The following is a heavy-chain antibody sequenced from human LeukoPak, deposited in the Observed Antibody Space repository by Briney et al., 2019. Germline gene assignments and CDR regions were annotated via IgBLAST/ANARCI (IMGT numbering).Heavy chain of an antibody. D-gene: IGHD4-23*01. J-gene: IGHJ4*02. CDR2: INRNGGST. CDR3: ARGNSNFDY. CDR1: GFTSDDYG. Sequence: GGSLRLSCAASGFTSDDYGMSWVRQARGKGLEWVSGINRNGGSTGYADSVKGRFTISRDYAKNSLYLQMNSLRAEDTALYHCARGNSNFDYWGQGTLVTVSS. V-gene: IGHV3-20*01.